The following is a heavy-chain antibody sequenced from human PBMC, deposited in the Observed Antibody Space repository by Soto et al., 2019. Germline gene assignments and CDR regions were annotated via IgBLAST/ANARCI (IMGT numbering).Heavy chain of an antibody. Sequence: EVQLLESGGGLVQPGVSLRLSCAASGFTFSSYAMRWVRQAPVKGLEWVSAISGSGGSTYYADSVKGRFTISRDNSQNTLYLQMSSLRAEDTAVYYCARRGSGSYYDYWGQGTLVTVSS. CDR3: ARRGSGSYYDY. CDR1: GFTFSSYA. D-gene: IGHD1-26*01. V-gene: IGHV3-23*01. J-gene: IGHJ4*02. CDR2: ISGSGGST.